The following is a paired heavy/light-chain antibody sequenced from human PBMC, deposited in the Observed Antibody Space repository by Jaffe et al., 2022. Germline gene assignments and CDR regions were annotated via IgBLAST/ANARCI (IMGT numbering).Heavy chain of an antibody. CDR2: ISGYDGKT. CDR3: ARRAPSSGGWYFDF. CDR1: GYTFTSYY. Sequence: QVQLVQSGAEMKKPGATVKVSCKASGYTFTSYYITWVRHVPGQGLEWMGWISGYDGKTKYEQSLQGRVIMTTDTPTSTAYMELRNLRSDDTAVYYCARRAPSSGGWYFDFWGRGTLVTVSS. D-gene: IGHD6-19*01. J-gene: IGHJ2*01. V-gene: IGHV1-18*01.
Light chain of an antibody. Sequence: EIVMTQSPATLSVSPGERVTLSCRASQTISFNLAWYQQKPGQGPRLLIYDASTRATGIPDRFSGSGSGTEFTLTINSLQSEDFAVYFCQHFNDWPLTFGAGTKVEIK. CDR1: QTISFN. J-gene: IGKJ4*01. CDR2: DAS. V-gene: IGKV3-15*01. CDR3: QHFNDWPLT.